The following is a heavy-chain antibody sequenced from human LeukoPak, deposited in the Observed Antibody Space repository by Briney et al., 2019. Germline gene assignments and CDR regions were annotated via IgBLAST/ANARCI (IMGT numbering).Heavy chain of an antibody. Sequence: PGRSLRLSCAASGFTFDDYAMHWVRQAPGKGLEWVSGIGWNSGSIGYADSVKGRFTISRDNAKNSLYLQMNSLRAEDTALYYCAKNAGGPKLLWFGELFYFDYWGQGTLVTVSS. D-gene: IGHD3-10*01. V-gene: IGHV3-9*01. J-gene: IGHJ4*02. CDR1: GFTFDDYA. CDR2: IGWNSGSI. CDR3: AKNAGGPKLLWFGELFYFDY.